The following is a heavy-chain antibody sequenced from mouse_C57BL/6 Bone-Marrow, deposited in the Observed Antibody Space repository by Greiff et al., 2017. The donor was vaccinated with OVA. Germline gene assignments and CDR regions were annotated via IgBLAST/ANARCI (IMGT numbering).Heavy chain of an antibody. D-gene: IGHD1-1*01. CDR3: ARIFITTVVDRAMDY. V-gene: IGHV5-17*01. CDR1: GFTFSDYG. CDR2: ISSGSSTI. Sequence: EVNVVESGGGLVKPGGSLKLSCAASGFTFSDYGMHWVRQAPEKGLEWVAYISSGSSTIYYADTVKGRFTISRDNAKNTLFLQMTSLRSEDTAMYYCARIFITTVVDRAMDYWGQGTSVTVSS. J-gene: IGHJ4*01.